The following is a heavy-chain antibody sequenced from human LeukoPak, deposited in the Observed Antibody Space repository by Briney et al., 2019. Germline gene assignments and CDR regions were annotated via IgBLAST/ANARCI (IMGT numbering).Heavy chain of an antibody. CDR2: LNFHGTS. V-gene: IGHV4-38-2*01. D-gene: IGHD2-21*01. Sequence: SETLSLTCVVSVYAIRSSHYWGWIPQPPGRGLQWGGQLNFHGTSAYNASLRGRVTISIEASKNRFSLRLTSVTGADAAIYYCARVVSQAAPDWYMDVWGGGTVVIVSS. CDR3: ARVVSQAAPDWYMDV. CDR1: VYAIRSSHY. J-gene: IGHJ2*01.